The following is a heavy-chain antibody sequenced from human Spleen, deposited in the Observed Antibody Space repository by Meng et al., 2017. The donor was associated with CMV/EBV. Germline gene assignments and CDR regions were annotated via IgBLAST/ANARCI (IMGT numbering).Heavy chain of an antibody. J-gene: IGHJ4*02. D-gene: IGHD1-26*01. CDR3: ARDLRVGATLDY. V-gene: IGHV3-21*01. CDR2: ISSSSSYI. CDR1: GFTFSSYS. Sequence: SFAASGFTFSSYSMNWLRQAPGKGLEWVSSISSSSSYIYYADSVKGRFTISRDNAKNSLYLQMNSLRAEDTAVYYCARDLRVGATLDYWGQGTLVTVSS.